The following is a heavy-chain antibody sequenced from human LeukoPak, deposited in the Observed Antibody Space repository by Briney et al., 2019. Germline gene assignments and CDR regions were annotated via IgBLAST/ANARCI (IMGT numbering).Heavy chain of an antibody. CDR2: IYHSGST. J-gene: IGHJ5*02. V-gene: IGHV4-30-2*01. CDR1: GGSISSGGHS. D-gene: IGHD3-10*01. CDR3: AREIITMVRGVRYNWFDP. Sequence: SETLSLTCAVSGGSISSGGHSWSWIRQPPGKGLEWIGYIYHSGSTYYNPSLKSRVTISVDRSKNQFSLKLSSVTAADTAVYYCAREIITMVRGVRYNWFDPWGQGTLVTVSS.